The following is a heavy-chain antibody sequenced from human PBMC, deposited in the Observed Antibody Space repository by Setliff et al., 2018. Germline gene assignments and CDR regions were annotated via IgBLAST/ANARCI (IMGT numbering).Heavy chain of an antibody. CDR1: SASIASGGSY. D-gene: IGHD1-26*01. J-gene: IGHJ4*02. CDR3: ARGELTWDF. V-gene: IGHV4-31*03. Sequence: KTSETLSLTCTVSSASIASGGSYWSWLRQHPGKGLEWIGYIDYTGSTFYNPSLKSRVTISLETSKNQFSLKLSSVTAADTAVYYCARGELTWDFWGQGTLVTVSS. CDR2: IDYTGST.